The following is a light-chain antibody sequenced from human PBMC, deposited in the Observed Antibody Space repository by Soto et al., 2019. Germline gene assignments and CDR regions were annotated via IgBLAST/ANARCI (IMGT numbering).Light chain of an antibody. CDR3: QQYGTSLP. Sequence: EIVLTQSTGTLSLSPEERATLSCRASKSVSSSYLAWYQQKPGQAPRLLIYGASSRATGIPDRFSGSGSGTDFTLTISRLEPEDFAVYYCQQYGTSLPFGGGTRLEIK. CDR2: GAS. CDR1: KSVSSSY. V-gene: IGKV3-20*01. J-gene: IGKJ5*01.